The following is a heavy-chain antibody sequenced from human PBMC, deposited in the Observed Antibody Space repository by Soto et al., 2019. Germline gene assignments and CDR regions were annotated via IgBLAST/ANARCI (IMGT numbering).Heavy chain of an antibody. CDR2: IGTAGDT. J-gene: IGHJ6*03. Sequence: EVQLVESGGGLVQPGGSLRLSCAASGFTFSSYDMHWVRQATGKGLEWVSAIGTAGDTYYPGSVKGRFPISRENAKNSLYLQMNSLRAGDTAVYYCARALVPPYYDFWSSSYYYYYYMGVGGKGTTVTVSS. V-gene: IGHV3-13*01. CDR3: ARALVPPYYDFWSSSYYYYYYMGV. CDR1: GFTFSSYD. D-gene: IGHD3-3*01.